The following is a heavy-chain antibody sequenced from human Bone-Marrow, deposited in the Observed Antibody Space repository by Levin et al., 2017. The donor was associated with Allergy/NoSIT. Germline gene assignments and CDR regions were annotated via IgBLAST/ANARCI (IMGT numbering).Heavy chain of an antibody. D-gene: IGHD1-7*01. CDR3: VRENWHYDY. J-gene: IGHJ4*02. Sequence: GESLKISCQASGYTFSDHHIHWMRQAPGQGLEWMGVIFPHSGGTTYAQNFQGRVTLTRDTSITTVYMELRSLTSDDTAVYYCVRENWHYDYWGQGTLVTVSS. CDR1: GYTFSDHH. V-gene: IGHV1-2*02. CDR2: IFPHSGGT.